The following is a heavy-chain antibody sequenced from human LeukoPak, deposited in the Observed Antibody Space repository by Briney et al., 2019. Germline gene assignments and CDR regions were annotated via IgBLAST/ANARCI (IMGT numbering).Heavy chain of an antibody. D-gene: IGHD4-23*01. Sequence: GRSLRRSCAASGFTFSHYAMHWVRQAPGKGLEWVAVIWYDGSKKYYADFVKGRFTISRDNSKNTLSLQMSSLRVEDTAVYYCARWNQGHGLDVWGQGTTVTVSS. J-gene: IGHJ6*02. V-gene: IGHV3-33*08. CDR3: ARWNQGHGLDV. CDR2: IWYDGSKK. CDR1: GFTFSHYA.